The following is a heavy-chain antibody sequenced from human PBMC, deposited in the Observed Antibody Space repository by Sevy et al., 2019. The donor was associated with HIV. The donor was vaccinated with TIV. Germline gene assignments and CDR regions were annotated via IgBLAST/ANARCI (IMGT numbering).Heavy chain of an antibody. Sequence: GGSLRLSCAVSGFTFSTYAMHWVRQAPRKGLECVAIVSSDGSEINYADSVKGRFTISRDNSRNTLYLQMNSLRTEDTALYYCARDQLGSIDYWGRGTLVTVSS. V-gene: IGHV3-30-3*01. CDR3: ARDQLGSIDY. CDR2: VSSDGSEI. J-gene: IGHJ4*02. D-gene: IGHD7-27*01. CDR1: GFTFSTYA.